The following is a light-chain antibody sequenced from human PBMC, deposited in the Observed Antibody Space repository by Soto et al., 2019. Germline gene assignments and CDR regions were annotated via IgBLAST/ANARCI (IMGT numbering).Light chain of an antibody. V-gene: IGLV2-14*01. Sequence: QSALTQPASVSGSPGQSITISCTGTSSDVGGYNYVSWYQQHPGKAPKLMIYDVSNRPSGVSNRFSGSKSGNTASLTISGLQADDDDDYYCSSYTSSRTYVIFGGGTKLTVL. CDR2: DVS. CDR1: SSDVGGYNY. J-gene: IGLJ2*01. CDR3: SSYTSSRTYVI.